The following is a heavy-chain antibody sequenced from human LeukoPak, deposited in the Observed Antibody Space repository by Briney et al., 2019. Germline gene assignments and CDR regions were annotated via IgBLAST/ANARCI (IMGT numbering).Heavy chain of an antibody. V-gene: IGHV1-2*02. CDR2: IDPNSGGT. D-gene: IGHD3-10*01. CDR3: ARDGVVRGVIIY. J-gene: IGHJ4*02. CDR1: GYTFTDYY. Sequence: ASVKVSCKTSGYTFTDYYIHWVRQAPGQGLEWMGWIDPNSGGTNYAQKFQGRVTMTRDTSISTAYMEVRRMRSDDTALYYRARDGVVRGVIIYWGQGTPVTVSS.